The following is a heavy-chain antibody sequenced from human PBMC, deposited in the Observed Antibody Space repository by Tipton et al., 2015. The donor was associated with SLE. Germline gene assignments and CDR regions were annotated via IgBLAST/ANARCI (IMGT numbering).Heavy chain of an antibody. CDR3: ARPSTTVVPDY. D-gene: IGHD3-10*01. V-gene: IGHV3-7*01. Sequence: SLRLSCVASTFTFSNYWMNWVRQAPGKGLEWVANIKQDGSERYYVDSVEGRFAISRDNAKNSLFLQMNSLRAEDTAVYYCARPSTTVVPDYWGRGTLVTVSS. CDR2: IKQDGSER. CDR1: TFTFSNYW. J-gene: IGHJ4*02.